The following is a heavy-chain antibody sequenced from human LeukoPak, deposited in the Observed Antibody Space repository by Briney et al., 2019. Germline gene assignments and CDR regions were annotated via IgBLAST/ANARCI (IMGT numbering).Heavy chain of an antibody. Sequence: GASVTVSFKSSVYTFTDYYMHWVRQAPGQGLEWMGWINPNSGGTNYAQKFQGRVTMTRDTSISTAYMELSRLRSDDTAVYYCASGITMVRGANGDYWGQGTLVTVSS. CDR1: VYTFTDYY. D-gene: IGHD3-10*01. V-gene: IGHV1-2*02. J-gene: IGHJ4*02. CDR3: ASGITMVRGANGDY. CDR2: INPNSGGT.